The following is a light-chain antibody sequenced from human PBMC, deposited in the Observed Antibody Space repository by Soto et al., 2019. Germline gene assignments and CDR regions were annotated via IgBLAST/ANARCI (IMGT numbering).Light chain of an antibody. CDR2: DAS. CDR1: QSVDSNY. Sequence: DIVLTQSPDTLSLSPGERATLSCRASQSVDSNYLAWYQQKPGQAPRVLIYDASIRATGIPDRFSGSGSGTDFTLTISRLEPEDSAVYYCQQYDSSPLTFGGGTKV. V-gene: IGKV3-20*01. CDR3: QQYDSSPLT. J-gene: IGKJ4*01.